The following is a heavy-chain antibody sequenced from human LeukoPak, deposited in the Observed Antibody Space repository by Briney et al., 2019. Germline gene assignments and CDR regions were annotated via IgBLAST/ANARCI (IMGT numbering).Heavy chain of an antibody. CDR1: GFTVSSDY. J-gene: IGHJ4*02. V-gene: IGHV3-53*05. D-gene: IGHD6-13*01. CDR3: AKGRSSWYHDY. CDR2: IYSGGST. Sequence: GGSLRLSCAASGFTVSSDYMSWVRQAPGKGLEWVSIIYSGGSTYYADSVKGRFTISRDNSKNTLYLQMNSLIPEDTAVYYCAKGRSSWYHDYWGQGTLVTVSS.